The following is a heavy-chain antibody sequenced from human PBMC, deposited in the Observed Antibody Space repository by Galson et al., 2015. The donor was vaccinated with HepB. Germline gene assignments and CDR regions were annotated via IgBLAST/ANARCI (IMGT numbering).Heavy chain of an antibody. Sequence: SLRLSCAASGFTFSSYWMSWVRQAPGKGLEWVANIKQDGSEKYYVDSVKGRFTISRDNAKNSLYLQMNSLRAEDTAVYYCARDFKDHDYGMVVAAAGFYYWGQGTLVTVSS. J-gene: IGHJ4*02. CDR2: IKQDGSEK. CDR3: ARDFKDHDYGMVVAAAGFYY. D-gene: IGHD2-15*01. V-gene: IGHV3-7*03. CDR1: GFTFSSYW.